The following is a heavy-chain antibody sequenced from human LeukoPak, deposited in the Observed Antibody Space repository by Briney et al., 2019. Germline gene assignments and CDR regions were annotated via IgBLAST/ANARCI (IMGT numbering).Heavy chain of an antibody. CDR1: GYTFTSYA. D-gene: IGHD2-21*01. CDR3: ARDDPDVVVIPGAADV. CDR2: INAGNGNT. Sequence: ASVKVSCKASGYTFTSYAMHWVRQAPGQRLEWMGWINAGNGNTKYSQKFQGRVTFTADDSTTTAYMELSSLKFEDTAVYYCARDDPDVVVIPGAADVWGQGTLVTVSS. J-gene: IGHJ3*01. V-gene: IGHV1-3*01.